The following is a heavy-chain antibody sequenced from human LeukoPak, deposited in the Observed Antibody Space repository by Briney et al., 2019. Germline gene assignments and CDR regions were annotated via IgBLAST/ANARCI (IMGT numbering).Heavy chain of an antibody. V-gene: IGHV1-2*02. J-gene: IGHJ3*02. CDR1: GYTFTGYY. D-gene: IGHD6-19*01. CDR2: INPNSGGT. CDR3: ARVRYSSGWYEIVGAFDI. Sequence: ASVRVSCKASGYTFTGYYMHWVRQAPGQGLEWMGWINPNSGGTNYAQKFQGRVTMTRDTSTSTAYMELRSLRSDDTAVYYCARVRYSSGWYEIVGAFDIWGQGTMVTVSS.